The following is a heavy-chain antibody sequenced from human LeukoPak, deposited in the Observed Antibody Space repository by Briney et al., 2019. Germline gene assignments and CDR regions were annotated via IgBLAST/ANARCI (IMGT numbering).Heavy chain of an antibody. V-gene: IGHV2-5*01. Sequence: SGPTLVKPTQTLTLTCTFSGFSLSTSGVGVGWIRQPPGKALEWLALIYWNDDKRYSPSLKSRLTITKDTSKNQVVLTMTNLGPVDTATYYCAHSPEDRTFRGYYYGMDVWGQGTTVTVSS. CDR1: GFSLSTSGVG. D-gene: IGHD3-10*01. CDR2: IYWNDDK. J-gene: IGHJ6*02. CDR3: AHSPEDRTFRGYYYGMDV.